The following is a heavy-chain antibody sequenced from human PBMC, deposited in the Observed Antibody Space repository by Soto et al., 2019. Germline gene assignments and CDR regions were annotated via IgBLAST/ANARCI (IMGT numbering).Heavy chain of an antibody. V-gene: IGHV3-30-3*01. CDR2: ISYDGSNK. CDR1: GFTFSSYA. J-gene: IGHJ5*02. D-gene: IGHD2-21*02. CDR3: ARDPYCGGDCYSGTGAGWFDP. Sequence: QVQLVESGGGVVQPGRSLRLSCAASGFTFSSYAMHWVRQAPGKGLEWVAVISYDGSNKYYADSVKGRFTISRDNSKNTFYLQMNRLRAEDTAVYYCARDPYCGGDCYSGTGAGWFDPWGQGTLVTVSS.